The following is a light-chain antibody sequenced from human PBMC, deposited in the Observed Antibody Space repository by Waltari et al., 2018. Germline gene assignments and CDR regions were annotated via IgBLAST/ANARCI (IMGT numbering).Light chain of an antibody. Sequence: SSELTQDPAVSVVLGQTVRITCQGDSLRSYYASWYQQKPGQAPVLFLYGKNNRPSGIPARFSGASAGNTASFTSTGAQAEDKADSLCNSRDSSGNHVVFCGGTKLTVL. CDR1: SLRSYY. CDR2: GKN. V-gene: IGLV3-19*01. CDR3: NSRDSSGNHVV. J-gene: IGLJ2*01.